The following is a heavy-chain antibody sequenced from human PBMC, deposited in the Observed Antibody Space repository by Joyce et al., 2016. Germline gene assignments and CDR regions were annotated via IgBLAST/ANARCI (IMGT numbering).Heavy chain of an antibody. D-gene: IGHD3-16*01. Sequence: QLVESGGGVVKAGGSLRLSCEASGSTFSSSSMSWFRQARGKGRGWGAAISATSYYIVHAETVRGRFTVSRDNAKKTLYLQMNSLRAEDSAVFYCARGGISYYYAMDVWGQGTTVTVSS. CDR3: ARGGISYYYAMDV. CDR1: GSTFSSSS. V-gene: IGHV3-21*01. J-gene: IGHJ6*02. CDR2: ISATSYYI.